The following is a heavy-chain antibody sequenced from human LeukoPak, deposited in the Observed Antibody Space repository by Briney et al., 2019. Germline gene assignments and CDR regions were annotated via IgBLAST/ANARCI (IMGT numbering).Heavy chain of an antibody. CDR1: GGPISSGGYY. CDR3: ARDGGRGTGGY. CDR2: IYHSGST. D-gene: IGHD2-15*01. Sequence: PSETLSLTCTVSGGPISSGGYYWSWIRQPPGKGLEWIGYIYHSGSTYYNPSLKSRVTISVDRSKNQFSLKLSSVTAADTAVYYCARDGGRGTGGYWGQGTLVTVSS. J-gene: IGHJ4*02. V-gene: IGHV4-30-2*01.